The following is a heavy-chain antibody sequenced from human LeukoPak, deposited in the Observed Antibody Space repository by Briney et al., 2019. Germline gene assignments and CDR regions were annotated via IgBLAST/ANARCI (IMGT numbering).Heavy chain of an antibody. D-gene: IGHD4-17*01. J-gene: IGHJ5*02. CDR3: ARDESYGDYNNWFDP. CDR1: GYTFVNYG. Sequence: EASVKVSCKASGYTFVNYGISWVRQAPGQGLEWMGWISAYNGNTNYAQKFQGRVTITTDTSTSTAYMELRSLRSDDTAVYYCARDESYGDYNNWFDPWGQGTLVTVS. V-gene: IGHV1-18*01. CDR2: ISAYNGNT.